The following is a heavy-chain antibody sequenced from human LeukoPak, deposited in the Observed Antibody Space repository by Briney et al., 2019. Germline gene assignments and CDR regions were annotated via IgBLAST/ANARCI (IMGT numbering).Heavy chain of an antibody. V-gene: IGHV4-59*01. D-gene: IGHD6-13*01. Sequence: SETLSLTCTVSAGSISSYFWSWIRQPPGKGLEWIGYIYFSGITNYNPSLKSRVTISVDTAKNQFSLKLSSVTAADTAVYYCARDRQYSSSWPFDYWGQGTLVTVSS. J-gene: IGHJ4*02. CDR2: IYFSGIT. CDR1: AGSISSYF. CDR3: ARDRQYSSSWPFDY.